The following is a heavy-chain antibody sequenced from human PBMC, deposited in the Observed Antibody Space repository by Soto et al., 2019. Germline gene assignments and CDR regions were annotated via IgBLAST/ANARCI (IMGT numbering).Heavy chain of an antibody. D-gene: IGHD3-22*01. CDR2: IYYSGST. J-gene: IGHJ4*02. CDR3: AREVVDSSGYYIGGVDY. V-gene: IGHV4-61*01. Sequence: PSETLSLTCTVSGGSVSSGSYYWSWIRQPPGKGLEWIGYIYYSGSTNYNPSLKSRVTISVDTSKNQFSLKLSSVTAADTAVYYCAREVVDSSGYYIGGVDYWGQGTLVTVS. CDR1: GGSVSSGSYY.